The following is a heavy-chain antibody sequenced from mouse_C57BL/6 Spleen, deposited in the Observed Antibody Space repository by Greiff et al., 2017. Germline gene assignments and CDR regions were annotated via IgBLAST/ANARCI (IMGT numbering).Heavy chain of an antibody. CDR3: TRVYDYDDWFAY. CDR1: GFTFSSYA. CDR2: ISSGGDYI. Sequence: EVKLQESGEGLVKPGGSLKLSCAASGFTFSSYAMSWVRQTPEKRLEWVAYISSGGDYIYYADTLKGRFTISRDNARNTLYLQMSSLKSEDTAMYYCTRVYDYDDWFAYWGQGTLVTVSA. V-gene: IGHV5-9-1*02. D-gene: IGHD2-4*01. J-gene: IGHJ3*01.